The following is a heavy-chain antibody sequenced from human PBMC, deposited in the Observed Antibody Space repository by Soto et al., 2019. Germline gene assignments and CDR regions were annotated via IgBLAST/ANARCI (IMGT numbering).Heavy chain of an antibody. J-gene: IGHJ6*02. Sequence: SETLSLTCTVSGGSISSCDYYWSWFRQPPGKGLEWIGYIYYSGSTYYNPSLKSRVTISVDTSKNQFSLKLSSVTAADTAVYYCARGIGDGYNFHYYGMDVRGQGTTVT. CDR3: ARGIGDGYNFHYYGMDV. V-gene: IGHV4-30-4*01. CDR1: GGSISSCDYY. D-gene: IGHD5-12*01. CDR2: IYYSGST.